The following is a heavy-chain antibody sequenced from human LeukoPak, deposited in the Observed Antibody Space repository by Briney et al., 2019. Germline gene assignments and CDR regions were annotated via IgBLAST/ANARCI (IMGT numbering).Heavy chain of an antibody. D-gene: IGHD3-22*01. J-gene: IGHJ4*02. V-gene: IGHV1-8*01. Sequence: ASVKVSCKASGYTFTSYDINWVRQATGQGLEWMGWMNPNSGNTGYAQKFQGRVTMTRNTSISTAYMELSSLRSEDTAVYYCARDSYYYDSSGYYYDCDRWWDYWGQGTLVTVSS. CDR2: MNPNSGNT. CDR1: GYTFTSYD. CDR3: ARDSYYYDSSGYYYDCDRWWDY.